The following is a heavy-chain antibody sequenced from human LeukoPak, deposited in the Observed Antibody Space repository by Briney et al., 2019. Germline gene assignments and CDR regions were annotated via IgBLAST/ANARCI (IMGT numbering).Heavy chain of an antibody. Sequence: ASVKVSCKASGYTFTSYDINWVRQATGQGLEWMGWMSPNSGNTGYAQKFQGRVTMTRNTSISTAYMELSSLRSEDTAVYYCARADWGDYGGYFDYWGQGTLVTVSS. D-gene: IGHD4-17*01. CDR1: GYTFTSYD. V-gene: IGHV1-8*01. J-gene: IGHJ4*02. CDR3: ARADWGDYGGYFDY. CDR2: MSPNSGNT.